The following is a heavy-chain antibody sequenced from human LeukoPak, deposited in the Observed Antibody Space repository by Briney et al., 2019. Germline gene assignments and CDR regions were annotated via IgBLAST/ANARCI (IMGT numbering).Heavy chain of an antibody. J-gene: IGHJ5*02. D-gene: IGHD6-19*01. CDR3: ARDSGSGGP. CDR1: GFTISNYW. V-gene: IGHV3-7*01. CDR2: IKPDGSEK. Sequence: GRALRLSCAASGFTISNYWMSWVRQAPGKGLEWVAHIKPDGSEKNYVDSVKGRFTLFRDDAKNSVYLQMNSLRVEDTAVYYCARDSGSGGPWGQGTPVTVSS.